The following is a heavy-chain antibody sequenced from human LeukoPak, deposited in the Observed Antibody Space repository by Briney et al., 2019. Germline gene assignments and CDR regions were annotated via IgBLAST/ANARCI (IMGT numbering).Heavy chain of an antibody. CDR1: GFTFSSYG. CDR3: AKDPSYYGDIYYFEY. D-gene: IGHD4-17*01. Sequence: GRSLRLSCAASGFTFSSYGMHWVRQAPGKWREWVAVISYDGSNKYYADSMEGRFTISRDNSKNTLYLPMDILRAEDTAVYYCAKDPSYYGDIYYFEYWGQGTLVTVSS. CDR2: ISYDGSNK. V-gene: IGHV3-30*18. J-gene: IGHJ4*02.